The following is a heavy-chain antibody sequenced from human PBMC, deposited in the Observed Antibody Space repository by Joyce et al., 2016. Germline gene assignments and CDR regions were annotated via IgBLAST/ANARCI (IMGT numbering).Heavy chain of an antibody. CDR3: SRGAKRVIRGVFEN. Sequence: QVQLVESGGGVVQPGRSLRLSCAASGFNFSNYAMHWVRQAPGKGMGGMAVVSYDGTNTNYADSVKGRLTISRDSSKNTVHLQMNSLRTEDTAVYFCSRGAKRVIRGVFENWGQGTLVTVSP. D-gene: IGHD3-10*01. V-gene: IGHV3-30-3*01. CDR2: VSYDGTNT. J-gene: IGHJ4*02. CDR1: GFNFSNYA.